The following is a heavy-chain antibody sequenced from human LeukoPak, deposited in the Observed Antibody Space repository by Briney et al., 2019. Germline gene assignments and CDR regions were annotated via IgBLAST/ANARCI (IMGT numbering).Heavy chain of an antibody. CDR1: GYTFTGYY. CDR3: AKVIQGAVAFHY. V-gene: IGHV1-2*02. Sequence: GASVKVSCKASGYTFTGYYMHWVRQAPGQGLEWMGWINPNSGGTNYAQKFQGRVTMTRDTSISTAYMELSSLRSDDTAVYYCAKVIQGAVAFHYWGQGTLVTVSS. J-gene: IGHJ4*02. CDR2: INPNSGGT. D-gene: IGHD6-19*01.